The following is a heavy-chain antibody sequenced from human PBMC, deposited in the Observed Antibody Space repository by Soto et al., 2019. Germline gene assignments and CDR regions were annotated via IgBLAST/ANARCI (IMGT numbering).Heavy chain of an antibody. J-gene: IGHJ4*02. V-gene: IGHV1-46*01. CDR3: ARDLAAGDQ. D-gene: IGHD3-3*02. CDR2: INPASGST. Sequence: QVQLVQSGAEVKKPGASVKRSCRTSGYTFTHYYSQWVRQAPGQGLEWLAIINPASGSTNYAQDFLGRVTLTMDPSTTTVYMELSGLIAEATAIFSCARDLAAGDQWGQGNVVTVSS. CDR1: GYTFTHYY.